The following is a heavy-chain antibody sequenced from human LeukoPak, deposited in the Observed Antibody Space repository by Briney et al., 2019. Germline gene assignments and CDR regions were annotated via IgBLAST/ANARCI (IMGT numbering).Heavy chain of an antibody. CDR3: ARPGYYYGMDV. V-gene: IGHV3-11*04. D-gene: IGHD3-10*01. CDR1: GFTFSNAW. CDR2: ISSSGSSI. J-gene: IGHJ6*02. Sequence: GGSLTLSCAASGFTFSNAWMSWVRQAPGKGLEWVSYISSSGSSIYYADSVKGRFTISRDNAKNSLYLQMNSLRAEDTAVYYCARPGYYYGMDVWGQGTTVTVSS.